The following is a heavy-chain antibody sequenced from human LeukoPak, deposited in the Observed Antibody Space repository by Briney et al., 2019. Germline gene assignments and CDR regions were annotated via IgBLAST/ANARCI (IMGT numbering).Heavy chain of an antibody. Sequence: SETLSLTCAVYGGSFSGYYWSWIRQPPGKGLEWIGEINHSGSTNYNPSLKSRVTISVDTSKNQFSLKLSSVTAADTAVYYCARLPMVRGVIVDAFDIWGQGTMVTVSS. J-gene: IGHJ3*02. CDR3: ARLPMVRGVIVDAFDI. V-gene: IGHV4-34*01. CDR2: INHSGST. CDR1: GGSFSGYY. D-gene: IGHD3-10*01.